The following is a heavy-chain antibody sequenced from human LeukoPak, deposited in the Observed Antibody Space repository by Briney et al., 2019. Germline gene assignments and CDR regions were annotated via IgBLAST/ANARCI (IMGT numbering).Heavy chain of an antibody. J-gene: IGHJ4*02. V-gene: IGHV4-30-4*07. CDR3: ARAGASGSCDY. Sequence: ASQTLSLTCAVSGGSISSGGYSWSWIRQPPGKGLEWIGYIYYSGSTYYNPSLKSRVTISVDTSKNQFSLKLSSVTAADTAVYYCARAGASGSCDYWGQGTLVTVSS. CDR1: GGSISSGGYS. CDR2: IYYSGST. D-gene: IGHD1-26*01.